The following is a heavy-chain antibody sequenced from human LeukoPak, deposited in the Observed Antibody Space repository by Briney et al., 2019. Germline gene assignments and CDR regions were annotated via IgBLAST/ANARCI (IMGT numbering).Heavy chain of an antibody. J-gene: IGHJ4*02. CDR1: GGTFSSYA. CDR2: IIPIFGTA. CDR3: ARQGSGSYYLDY. V-gene: IGHV1-69*13. D-gene: IGHD3-10*01. Sequence: GASVKVSCKASGGTFSSYAISWVRQAPGQGLEWMGGIIPIFGTANYAQKFQGRVTITADESTSTAYMELSSLRSEDTAVYYCARQGSGSYYLDYWGQGTLVTVSS.